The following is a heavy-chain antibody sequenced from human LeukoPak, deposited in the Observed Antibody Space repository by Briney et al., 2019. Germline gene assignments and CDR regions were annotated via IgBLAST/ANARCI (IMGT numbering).Heavy chain of an antibody. D-gene: IGHD1-20*01. CDR1: GGSISSYY. Sequence: PSETLSLTCTVSGGSISSYYWSWIRQPPGKGLEWIGYIYYSGSTNYNPSLKSRVTISVDTSKNQFSLKLSSVTAADTAVYNCASAYNWNGVDYWGQGTLVTVSS. CDR3: ASAYNWNGVDY. CDR2: IYYSGST. V-gene: IGHV4-59*08. J-gene: IGHJ4*02.